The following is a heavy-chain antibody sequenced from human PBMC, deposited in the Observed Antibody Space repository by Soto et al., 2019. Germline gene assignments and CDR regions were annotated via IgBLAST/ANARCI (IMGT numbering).Heavy chain of an antibody. CDR2: ICSTGTT. V-gene: IGHV4-39*01. CDR1: GGSISDTSYY. CDR3: ARHLRETGTYAQPLDY. D-gene: IGHD1-1*01. J-gene: IGHJ4*02. Sequence: PSETLSLTCSVSGGSISDTSYYWGWVRQPPGKGLEWIGSICSTGTTYYIPSLKSRVTMSVDTSKNQFSLSLNSVTAADTALYFCARHLRETGTYAQPLDYWGQGTLVTVSS.